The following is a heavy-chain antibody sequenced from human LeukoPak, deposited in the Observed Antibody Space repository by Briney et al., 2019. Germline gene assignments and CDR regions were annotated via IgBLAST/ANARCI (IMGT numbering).Heavy chain of an antibody. CDR3: ANCRDGYNLLDY. CDR1: GFTFSTYG. J-gene: IGHJ4*02. V-gene: IGHV3-33*06. Sequence: GGSLRLSCAASGFTFSTYGMHWVRQAPGKGLEWVALIWYDGSNKDYADSVKGRFSISRDNSKNTLYLQMNSLRAEDTAIYYCANCRDGYNLLDYWGQGTLVTVSS. D-gene: IGHD5-24*01. CDR2: IWYDGSNK.